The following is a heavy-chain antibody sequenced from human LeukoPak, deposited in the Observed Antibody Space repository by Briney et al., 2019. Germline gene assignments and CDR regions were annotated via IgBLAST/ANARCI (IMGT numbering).Heavy chain of an antibody. D-gene: IGHD3-22*01. CDR2: INHSGST. V-gene: IGHV4-34*01. Sequence: PSETLSLTCAVYGGSFSGYYWSWIRQPPGNGLEWIGEINHSGSTNYNPSLKSRVTISVDTSKNQFSLKLSSVTAADTAVYYCARGGMRYYDSSGYYYGDYWGQGTLVTVSS. CDR1: GGSFSGYY. CDR3: ARGGMRYYDSSGYYYGDY. J-gene: IGHJ4*02.